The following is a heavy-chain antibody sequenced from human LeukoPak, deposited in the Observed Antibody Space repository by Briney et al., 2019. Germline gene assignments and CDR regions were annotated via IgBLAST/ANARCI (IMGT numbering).Heavy chain of an antibody. Sequence: GGSLRLSCAASGFTFSNYAMSWVRQAPGKGLEWVSGITGSGGGTNYADSVKGRFTISRDNSKNTLYLQMNSLRAEDTAAYYCARDGQLYYYYMDVWGKGTTVTVSS. V-gene: IGHV3-23*01. CDR1: GFTFSNYA. CDR2: ITGSGGGT. D-gene: IGHD1-1*01. J-gene: IGHJ6*03. CDR3: ARDGQLYYYYMDV.